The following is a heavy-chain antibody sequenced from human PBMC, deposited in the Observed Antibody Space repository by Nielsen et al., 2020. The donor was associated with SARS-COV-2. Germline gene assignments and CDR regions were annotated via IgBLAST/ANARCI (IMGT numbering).Heavy chain of an antibody. CDR2: ISYDGSNK. CDR1: GFTFSSYG. CDR3: AREVRWGATTISPLCY. D-gene: IGHD1-26*01. J-gene: IGHJ4*02. V-gene: IGHV3-30*03. Sequence: GGSLRLSCAASGFTFSSYGMHWVRQAPGKGLEWVAVISYDGSNKYYADSVKGRFTISRDNSKNTLYLQMNSLRAEDTAVYYCAREVRWGATTISPLCYWGQGTLVTVSS.